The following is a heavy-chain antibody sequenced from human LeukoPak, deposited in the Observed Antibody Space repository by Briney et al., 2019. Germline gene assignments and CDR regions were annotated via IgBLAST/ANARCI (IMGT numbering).Heavy chain of an antibody. CDR2: IYSGGST. CDR3: ARDGSYDILTGYYGDY. Sequence: GGSLRLSCAASGFTVSSNYMSWVRQAPGRGLEWVSVIYSGGSTYYADSVKGRFTISRDNSKNTLYLQMNSLRAEDTAVYYCARDGSYDILTGYYGDYWGQGTLVTVSS. D-gene: IGHD3-9*01. CDR1: GFTVSSNY. J-gene: IGHJ4*02. V-gene: IGHV3-66*02.